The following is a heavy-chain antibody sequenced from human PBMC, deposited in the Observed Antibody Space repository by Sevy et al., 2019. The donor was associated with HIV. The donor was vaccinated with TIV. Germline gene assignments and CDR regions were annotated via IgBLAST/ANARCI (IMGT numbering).Heavy chain of an antibody. CDR2: ISRGSSFI. J-gene: IGHJ4*02. D-gene: IGHD2-2*01. CDR1: GFIFSGYT. Sequence: GGSLRLSCAASGFIFSGYTMNWVRQAPGKGLEWVSSISRGSSFIYYADSLQGRFIISRENARKSLYLQMNNLRVEETAVYYCARVGLGDCSGTNCSPNDYWGQGTLVTVSS. CDR3: ARVGLGDCSGTNCSPNDY. V-gene: IGHV3-21*01.